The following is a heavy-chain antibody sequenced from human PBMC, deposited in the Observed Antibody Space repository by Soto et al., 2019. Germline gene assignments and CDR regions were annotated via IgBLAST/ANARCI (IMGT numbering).Heavy chain of an antibody. Sequence: PGRSRRLSYAASGFTLGDYGMSWFRQAPGKGLEWVGFIRTKDYGEATEYAASVKGRFTISRDDSDRIVYLQMNSLTSGDTAIYYCSRSTTVPRKSDYWGQGALVTVSS. CDR2: IRTKDYGEAT. CDR1: GFTLGDYG. D-gene: IGHD4-17*01. V-gene: IGHV3-49*03. J-gene: IGHJ4*02. CDR3: SRSTTVPRKSDY.